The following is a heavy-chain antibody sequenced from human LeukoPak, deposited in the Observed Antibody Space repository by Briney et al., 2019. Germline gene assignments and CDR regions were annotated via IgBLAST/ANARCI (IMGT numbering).Heavy chain of an antibody. Sequence: SETLSLTCTVSGGSITTYSWSWIRQPPGKGLEWIGYLYYTGATTYNPSLKSRLTMSVDSSKNQFSLKLRSVTAADTALYYCARRGHGDYADYWGQGSLVTVSS. V-gene: IGHV4-59*01. CDR2: LYYTGAT. J-gene: IGHJ4*02. CDR1: GGSITTYS. CDR3: ARRGHGDYADY. D-gene: IGHD4-17*01.